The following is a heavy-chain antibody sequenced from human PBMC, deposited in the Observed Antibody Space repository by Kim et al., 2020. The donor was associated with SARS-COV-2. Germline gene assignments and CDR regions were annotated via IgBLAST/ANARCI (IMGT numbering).Heavy chain of an antibody. CDR1: GGSISSGSYY. V-gene: IGHV4-61*02. J-gene: IGHJ4*02. D-gene: IGHD3-10*01. CDR3: ARGRGGSGSPSDY. CDR2: IFSSGST. Sequence: SETLSLTCTVSGGSISSGSYYWSWIRQPAGKGLEWIGRIFSSGSTNYNPSLKSRVTISADTSKNQFSLKLSSVTAADTAMFYCARGRGGSGSPSDYWGQGILVIVSS.